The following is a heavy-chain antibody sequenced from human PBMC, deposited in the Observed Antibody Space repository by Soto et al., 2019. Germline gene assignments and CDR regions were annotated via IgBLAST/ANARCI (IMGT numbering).Heavy chain of an antibody. D-gene: IGHD4-17*01. CDR1: GYTFTSYD. Sequence: ASVKVSCKASGYTFTSYDINWVRQATGQGLEWMGWMNPNSGNTGYAQKFQGRVTMTRNTSMSTAYMELSSLRAEDTAVYYCARRMTTVTGDAFDIWGQGTMVTVSS. CDR2: MNPNSGNT. V-gene: IGHV1-8*01. CDR3: ARRMTTVTGDAFDI. J-gene: IGHJ3*02.